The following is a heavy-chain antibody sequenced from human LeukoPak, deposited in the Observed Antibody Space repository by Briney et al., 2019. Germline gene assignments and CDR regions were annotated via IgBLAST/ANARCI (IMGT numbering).Heavy chain of an antibody. CDR1: GFTFSSYW. J-gene: IGHJ6*03. V-gene: IGHV3-74*01. Sequence: GGSLRLSCVASGFTFSSYWMHWVRQAPGEGLVWVPRINSDGSTTTYADSVKGRFTISRDNAKNTLYLQMNSLRVEDTAVYYCARSTTHPYYNYMDVWGKGITVTLSS. D-gene: IGHD4-17*01. CDR3: ARSTTHPYYNYMDV. CDR2: INSDGSTT.